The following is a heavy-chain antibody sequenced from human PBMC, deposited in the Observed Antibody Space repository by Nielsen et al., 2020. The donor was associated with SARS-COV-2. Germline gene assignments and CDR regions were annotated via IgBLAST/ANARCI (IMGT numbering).Heavy chain of an antibody. Sequence: GGSLRLSCAASGFTFSSYAMHWVRQAPGKGLEWVAVISYDGSNKYYADSVKGRFTISRDNSKNTLYLQMNSLRAEDTAVYYCARGGRVYCGGDCEPFDYWGQGTLVTVSS. CDR2: ISYDGSNK. CDR3: ARGGRVYCGGDCEPFDY. CDR1: GFTFSSYA. J-gene: IGHJ4*02. D-gene: IGHD2-21*02. V-gene: IGHV3-30-3*01.